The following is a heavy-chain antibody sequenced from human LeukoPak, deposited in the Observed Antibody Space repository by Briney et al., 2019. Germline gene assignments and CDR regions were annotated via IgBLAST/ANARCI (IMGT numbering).Heavy chain of an antibody. CDR3: AREQGLHDYGDYVDWFDP. J-gene: IGHJ5*02. V-gene: IGHV3-15*01. CDR1: GFTFSNAW. Sequence: GGPLRLSCAASGFTFSNAWMSWVRQAPGKGLEWVGRIKSKTDGGTIDYAAPVKGRFTISGDDSKNTLYLQMNSLRAEDTAVYYCAREQGLHDYGDYVDWFDPWGQGTLVTVSS. D-gene: IGHD4-17*01. CDR2: IKSKTDGGTI.